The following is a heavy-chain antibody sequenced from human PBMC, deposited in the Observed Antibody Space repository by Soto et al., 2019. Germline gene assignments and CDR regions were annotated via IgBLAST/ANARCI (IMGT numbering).Heavy chain of an antibody. Sequence: SETLSLTCTVSGGSISSGDYYWSWIRQPPGKGLEWIGYIYYSGSTYYNPSLKSRVTISVDTSKNQFSLKLSSVTAADTAVYYCARFSGYFGDYYYYGMDVWGQGTTVTVSS. CDR2: IYYSGST. D-gene: IGHD3-9*01. V-gene: IGHV4-30-4*01. CDR1: GGSISSGDYY. J-gene: IGHJ6*02. CDR3: ARFSGYFGDYYYYGMDV.